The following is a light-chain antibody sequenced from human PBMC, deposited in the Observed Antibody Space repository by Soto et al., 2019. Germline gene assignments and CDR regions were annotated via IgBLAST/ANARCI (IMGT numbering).Light chain of an antibody. Sequence: EIVLTQSPGTLSLSPGERATLSCRASQSVSSSYLAWYQQKPGQAPRLLIYDTSSRATSIPDRFSGSGSGTDFTLAISRLEPEDLAVYYRKQCGSSPSFGQGTKVELK. V-gene: IGKV3-20*01. CDR1: QSVSSSY. CDR3: KQCGSSPS. CDR2: DTS. J-gene: IGKJ1*01.